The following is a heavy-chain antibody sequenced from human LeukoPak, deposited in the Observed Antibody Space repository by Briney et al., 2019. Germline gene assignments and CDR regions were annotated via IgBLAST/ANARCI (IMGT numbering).Heavy chain of an antibody. CDR1: GFSLSTSGVG. J-gene: IGHJ4*02. CDR2: IYWNDDK. Sequence: SGPTLAKPTQTLTLTCTFSGFSLSTSGVGVGWIRQPPGKALEWLALIYWNDDKRYSPSLKSRPTITKDTSKNQVVLTMTNMDPVDTATYYCAHSLYCSGGSCYLPLDYWGQGTLVTVSS. D-gene: IGHD2-15*01. V-gene: IGHV2-5*01. CDR3: AHSLYCSGGSCYLPLDY.